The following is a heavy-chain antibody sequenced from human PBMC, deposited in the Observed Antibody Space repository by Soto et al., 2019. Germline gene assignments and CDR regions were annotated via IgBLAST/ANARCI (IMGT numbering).Heavy chain of an antibody. V-gene: IGHV3-23*01. J-gene: IGHJ4*02. Sequence: EVQLLESGGTLVQPGGSLRLSCAASGFTFSTYAMNWVRQAPGQGLEWVSYISGSSVGSTYYADSVKGRFTISRDNSKNTLFLQMNSLRVEDTAVYYCAKVSRFPGGLRALFWGQGSLVTVPS. CDR1: GFTFSTYA. D-gene: IGHD2-15*01. CDR2: ISGSSVGST. CDR3: AKVSRFPGGLRALF.